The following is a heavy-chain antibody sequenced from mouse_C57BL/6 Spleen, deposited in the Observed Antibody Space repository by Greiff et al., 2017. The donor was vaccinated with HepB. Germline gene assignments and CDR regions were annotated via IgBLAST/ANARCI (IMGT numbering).Heavy chain of an antibody. D-gene: IGHD1-1*01. CDR1: GYTFTSYW. Sequence: QVQLQQPGAELVKPGASVKLSCKASGYTFTSYWMQWVKQRPGQGLEWIGEIDPSDSYTNYNQKFKGKATLTVYTSSSTAYMQRSSLTPEDSAVYYCARGGNYYGSSFYYCGQGTTLTVSS. V-gene: IGHV1-50*01. CDR2: IDPSDSYT. CDR3: ARGGNYYGSSFYY. J-gene: IGHJ2*01.